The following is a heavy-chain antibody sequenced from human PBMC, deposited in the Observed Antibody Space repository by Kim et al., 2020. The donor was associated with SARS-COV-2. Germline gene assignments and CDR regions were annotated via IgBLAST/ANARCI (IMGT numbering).Heavy chain of an antibody. V-gene: IGHV3-15*01. CDR3: TTVRITMVRGEPGDYYYGMDV. Sequence: GGSLRLSCAASGFTFSNAWMSWVRQAPGKGLEWVGRIKSKTDGGTTDYAAPVKGRFTISRDDSKNTLYLQMNSLKTEDTAVYYCTTVRITMVRGEPGDYYYGMDVWGQGTTVTVSS. D-gene: IGHD3-10*01. J-gene: IGHJ6*02. CDR1: GFTFSNAW. CDR2: IKSKTDGGTT.